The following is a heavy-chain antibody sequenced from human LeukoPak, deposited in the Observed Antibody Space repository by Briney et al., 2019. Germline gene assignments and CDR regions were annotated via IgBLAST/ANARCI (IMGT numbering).Heavy chain of an antibody. J-gene: IGHJ4*02. V-gene: IGHV3-9*01. CDR2: ISWNSGSI. CDR3: AKESDSSGYYSHFDY. Sequence: GRSLRLSCAASGFTFDDYAMHWVRQAPGKGLEWVSGISWNSGSIGYADSVKGRFTISRDNAKNSLYLQMNSLRAEDTALYYCAKESDSSGYYSHFDYWGQGTLVTVSS. D-gene: IGHD3-22*01. CDR1: GFTFDDYA.